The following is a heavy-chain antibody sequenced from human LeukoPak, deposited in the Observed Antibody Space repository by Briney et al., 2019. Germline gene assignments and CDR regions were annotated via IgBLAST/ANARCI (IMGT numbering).Heavy chain of an antibody. J-gene: IGHJ4*02. V-gene: IGHV3-30*04. CDR3: ACGWYFDY. D-gene: IGHD6-19*01. Sequence: GGSLRLSCAASGFTFSSYAMHWVRQAPGKGLEWVAVISYDGSNKYYADSVKGRFTISRDNSKNTLYLQMNSLRAEDTAVYYCACGWYFDYWGQGTLVTVSS. CDR2: ISYDGSNK. CDR1: GFTFSSYA.